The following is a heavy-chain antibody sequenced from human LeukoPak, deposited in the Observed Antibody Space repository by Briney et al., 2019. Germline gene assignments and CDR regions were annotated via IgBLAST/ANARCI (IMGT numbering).Heavy chain of an antibody. CDR2: INDNGGRT. J-gene: IGHJ4*02. CDR3: VKDVGGSYAFDY. V-gene: IGHV3-64D*09. CDR1: GFTFSRYA. Sequence: TGGSLRLSCSASGFTFSRYAMHWVSQAPGKGLEYVSGINDNGGRTHYGDSVKGRFSISRDNSKNTPHLQMSTLRAEDTALYYCVKDVGGSYAFDYWGQGNLVTVAS. D-gene: IGHD1-26*01.